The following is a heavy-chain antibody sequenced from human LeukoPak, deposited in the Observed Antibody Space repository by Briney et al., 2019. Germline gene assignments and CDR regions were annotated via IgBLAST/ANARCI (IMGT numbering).Heavy chain of an antibody. D-gene: IGHD1-26*01. Sequence: GGSLRLSCAASGFTFSNYWMSWVRQAPGKGLEWVANIKQDRSEKYYVDSVKGRFTISRDNAKNSLYLQMNSLRAEDTAVYYCARGTRIVGATPHFDYWGQGTLVTVSS. V-gene: IGHV3-7*01. CDR1: GFTFSNYW. CDR2: IKQDRSEK. J-gene: IGHJ4*02. CDR3: ARGTRIVGATPHFDY.